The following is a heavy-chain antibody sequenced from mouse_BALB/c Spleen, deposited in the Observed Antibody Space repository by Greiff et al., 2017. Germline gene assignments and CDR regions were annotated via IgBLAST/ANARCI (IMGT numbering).Heavy chain of an antibody. V-gene: IGHV5-4*02. J-gene: IGHJ3*01. D-gene: IGHD2-3*01. Sequence: EVNVVESGGGLVKPGGSLKLSCAASGFTFSDYYMYWVRQTPEKRLEWVATISDGGSYTYYPDSVKGRFTISRDNAKNNLYLQMSSLKSEDTAMYYCARAIYDRHRGFAYWGQGTLVTVSA. CDR3: ARAIYDRHRGFAY. CDR2: ISDGGSYT. CDR1: GFTFSDYY.